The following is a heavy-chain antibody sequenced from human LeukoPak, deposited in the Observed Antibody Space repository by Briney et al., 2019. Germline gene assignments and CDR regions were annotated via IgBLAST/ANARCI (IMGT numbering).Heavy chain of an antibody. Sequence: DPGGSLRLSCAASGFTFSSYAMNWVRQAPGKGLEWVSSISSSSSFIYYADSVKGRFTISRDNAKNSLYLQMNSLRAEDTAVYYCARDGRTYYQYYMDVWGKGTTVTVSS. D-gene: IGHD3/OR15-3a*01. CDR2: ISSSSSFI. J-gene: IGHJ6*03. CDR3: ARDGRTYYQYYMDV. CDR1: GFTFSSYA. V-gene: IGHV3-21*01.